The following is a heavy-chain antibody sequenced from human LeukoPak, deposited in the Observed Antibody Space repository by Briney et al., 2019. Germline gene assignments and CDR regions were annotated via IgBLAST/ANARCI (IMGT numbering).Heavy chain of an antibody. CDR1: GGSFSGYY. CDR2: INHSGST. J-gene: IGHJ6*02. D-gene: IGHD5-12*01. V-gene: IGHV4-34*01. Sequence: SETLSLTCAVYGGSFSGYYWSWIRQPPGKGLEWIGEINHSGSTNYNPSLKSRVTISVDTSKNQFSLKLSSVTAADTAVYYCAREYGGYGGTYGMDVWGQGTTVTVSS. CDR3: AREYGGYGGTYGMDV.